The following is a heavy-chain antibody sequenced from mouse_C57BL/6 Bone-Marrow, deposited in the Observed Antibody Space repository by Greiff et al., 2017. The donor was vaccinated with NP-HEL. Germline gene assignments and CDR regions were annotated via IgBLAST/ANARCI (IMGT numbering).Heavy chain of an antibody. CDR2: IDPSDSYT. Sequence: QVQLQQPGAELVRPGTSVKLSCKASGYTFTSYWMHWVKQRPGQGLEWIGVIDPSDSYTNYNQKFKGKATLTVDTSSSTAYMQLSSLTSEDSAVYYCARGYGSYYFDYWGQGTTLTVSS. J-gene: IGHJ2*01. V-gene: IGHV1-59*01. D-gene: IGHD1-1*01. CDR3: ARGYGSYYFDY. CDR1: GYTFTSYW.